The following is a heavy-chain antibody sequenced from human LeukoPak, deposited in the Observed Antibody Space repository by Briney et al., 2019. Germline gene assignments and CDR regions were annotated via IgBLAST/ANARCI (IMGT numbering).Heavy chain of an antibody. CDR2: ISGTGFST. J-gene: IGHJ5*02. D-gene: IGHD4-23*01. V-gene: IGHV3-23*01. CDR1: GFTFSTYG. Sequence: GVLRLSCAASGFTFSTYGMSWVRQAPGKGLEWVSAISGTGFSTYYADSVKGRFTISRDNSKNTLFLQMNSLRAEDTAVYYCAKALGYGGNSGGFDPWGQGTLVTVSS. CDR3: AKALGYGGNSGGFDP.